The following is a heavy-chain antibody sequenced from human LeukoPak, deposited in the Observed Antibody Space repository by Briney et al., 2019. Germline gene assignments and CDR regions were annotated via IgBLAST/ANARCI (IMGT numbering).Heavy chain of an antibody. D-gene: IGHD3-22*01. V-gene: IGHV1-2*02. Sequence: ASVKVSCKASGYTFTSYGISWLRQAPGQGLEWMGWINPNSGGTNYAQKFQGRVTMTRDTSISTAYMELSRLRSDDTAVYYCARGSYYDSSGYAGFDYWGQGTLVTVSS. CDR3: ARGSYYDSSGYAGFDY. CDR1: GYTFTSYG. J-gene: IGHJ4*02. CDR2: INPNSGGT.